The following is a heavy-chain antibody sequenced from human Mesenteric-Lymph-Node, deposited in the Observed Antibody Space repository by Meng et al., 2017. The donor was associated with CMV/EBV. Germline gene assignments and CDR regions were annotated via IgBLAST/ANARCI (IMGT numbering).Heavy chain of an antibody. Sequence: GGSLRLSCGASGFTFSSYAMSWVRQAPGKGLEWVSVIYSCGSTYYADSVKGRFTISRDNAKNSLYLQMNSLRAEDTAVYYCARGGVGATLGAFDIWGQGTMVTVSS. CDR3: ARGGVGATLGAFDI. D-gene: IGHD1-26*01. CDR2: IYSCGST. CDR1: GFTFSSYA. V-gene: IGHV3-23*03. J-gene: IGHJ3*02.